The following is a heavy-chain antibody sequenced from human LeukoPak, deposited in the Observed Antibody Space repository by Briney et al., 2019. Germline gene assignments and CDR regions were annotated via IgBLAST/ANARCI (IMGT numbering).Heavy chain of an antibody. V-gene: IGHV1-2*02. Sequence: RASVKVSCKASGYTFTGYYMHWVRQAPGQGLEWMGWINPNSGGTNYAQKFQGRVTMTRDTSISTAYMELSRLRSDDTAVYYCALSNYYDSSGYPFWYYYYMDVWGKGTTVTISS. J-gene: IGHJ6*03. D-gene: IGHD3-22*01. CDR1: GYTFTGYY. CDR2: INPNSGGT. CDR3: ALSNYYDSSGYPFWYYYYMDV.